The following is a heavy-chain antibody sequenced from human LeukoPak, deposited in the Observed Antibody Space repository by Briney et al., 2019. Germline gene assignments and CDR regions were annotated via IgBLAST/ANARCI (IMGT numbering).Heavy chain of an antibody. CDR2: IYYSGST. V-gene: IGHV4-61*01. CDR3: AGIRAYDSSGYYFAFDY. J-gene: IGHJ4*02. CDR1: GGSINSGNHY. D-gene: IGHD3-22*01. Sequence: SETLSLTCTVSGGSINSGNHYWGWIRQSPGKGLEWIGNIYYSGSTNYNPSLKSRVTISVGTSKNQFSLKLSSVTAADTAVYYCAGIRAYDSSGYYFAFDYWGQGTLVTVSS.